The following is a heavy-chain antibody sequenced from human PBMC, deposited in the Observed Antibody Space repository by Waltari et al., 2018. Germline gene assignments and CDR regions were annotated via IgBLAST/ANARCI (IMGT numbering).Heavy chain of an antibody. J-gene: IGHJ6*03. V-gene: IGHV4-59*13. CDR3: ARGDGDLDYDYYYMDV. Sequence: VQLHESGPGLVKPSETLSLPCPVPGGSMSNFYWSWIRQPPGKGPEWIGYISHTGNTNYNPSLKGRVIISVDTSKKQFSLKVSSLTAADTAVYYCARGDGDLDYDYYYMDVWGKGTTVTVSS. D-gene: IGHD4-17*01. CDR2: ISHTGNT. CDR1: GGSMSNFY.